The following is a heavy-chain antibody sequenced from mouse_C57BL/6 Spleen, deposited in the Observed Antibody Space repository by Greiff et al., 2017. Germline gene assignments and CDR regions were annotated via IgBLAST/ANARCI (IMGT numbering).Heavy chain of an antibody. CDR2: INPSSGYT. CDR3: AAAIYYDYDVGYFDV. CDR1: GYTFTSYW. Sequence: QVQLQQSGAELAKPGASVKLSCKASGYTFTSYWMHWVKQRPGQGLEWIGYINPSSGYTKYNQKFKDKATLTADKSSSTAYMQLSSLTSEDSAVYYCAAAIYYDYDVGYFDVWGTGTTVTVSS. J-gene: IGHJ1*03. V-gene: IGHV1-7*01. D-gene: IGHD2-4*01.